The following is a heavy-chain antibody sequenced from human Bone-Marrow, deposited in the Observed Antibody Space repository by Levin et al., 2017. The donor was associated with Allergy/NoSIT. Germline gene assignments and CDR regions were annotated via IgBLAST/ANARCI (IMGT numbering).Heavy chain of an antibody. V-gene: IGHV3-7*01. CDR3: ARVTLEKPGRHQNYYGMDV. CDR1: GFTFSSYW. J-gene: IGHJ6*02. CDR2: IKQDGSEK. D-gene: IGHD1/OR15-1a*01. Sequence: AGGSLRLSCAASGFTFSSYWMSWVRQAPGKGLEWVANIKQDGSEKYYVDSVKGRFTISRDNAKNSLYLQMNSLRAEDTAVYYCARVTLEKPGRHQNYYGMDVWGQGTTVTVSS.